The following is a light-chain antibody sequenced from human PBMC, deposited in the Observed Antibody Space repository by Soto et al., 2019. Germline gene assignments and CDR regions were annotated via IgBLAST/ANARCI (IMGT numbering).Light chain of an antibody. CDR2: SNN. CDR3: AAWDDSLSGSYV. J-gene: IGLJ1*01. CDR1: TSNIRSNY. Sequence: QPVLTQPPSASGTPGQRVTISCSGSTSNIRSNYVYWYQQLPGTAPKLLIYSNNQRPSGVPDRFSGSKSGTSASLAISGLRSEDEGDYYCAAWDDSLSGSYVFGTGTKVTVL. V-gene: IGLV1-47*02.